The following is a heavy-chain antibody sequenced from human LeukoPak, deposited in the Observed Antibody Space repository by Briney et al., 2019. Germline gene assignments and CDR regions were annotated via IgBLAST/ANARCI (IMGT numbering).Heavy chain of an antibody. V-gene: IGHV1-2*02. CDR3: VRDGSFDI. CDR2: INPDSGGT. J-gene: IGHJ3*02. CDR1: GYIFTGYY. Sequence: ASVKVSCKASGYIFTGYYMHWVRQAPGQGLEWMGWINPDSGGTNYAQKFQGRVTMTRDTSISTVYRELSRLRSDDTAVYYCVRDGSFDIWGQGTMVTVSS.